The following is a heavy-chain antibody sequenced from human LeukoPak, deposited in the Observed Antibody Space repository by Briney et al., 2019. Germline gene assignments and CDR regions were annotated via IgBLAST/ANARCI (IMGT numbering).Heavy chain of an antibody. CDR1: GGSINSISYY. CDR2: IYYNGTT. J-gene: IGHJ4*02. D-gene: IGHD1-26*01. V-gene: IGHV4-39*01. CDR3: ATYSGSYRSVDS. Sequence: ASDTLSLTCSVSGGSINSISYYWGWIRQPPGKGLEWIGSIYYNGTTYYRPSLKSRVTITVDTSKNQFSLKLTSVTAAGTAAYFCATYSGSYRSVDSWGQGTLVAVSS.